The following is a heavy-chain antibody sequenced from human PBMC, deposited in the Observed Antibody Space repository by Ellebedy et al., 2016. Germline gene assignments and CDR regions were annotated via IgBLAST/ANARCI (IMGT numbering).Heavy chain of an antibody. D-gene: IGHD3-22*01. J-gene: IGHJ4*02. CDR2: ISSSSSYI. Sequence: GESLKISCAASGFTFSSYSMNWVRQAPGKGLEWVSSISSSSSYIYYADSVKGRFTISRDNAKNSLYLQMNSLRAEDTAVYYCARADMIVVVINPPDYWGQGTLVTVSS. CDR3: ARADMIVVVINPPDY. CDR1: GFTFSSYS. V-gene: IGHV3-21*04.